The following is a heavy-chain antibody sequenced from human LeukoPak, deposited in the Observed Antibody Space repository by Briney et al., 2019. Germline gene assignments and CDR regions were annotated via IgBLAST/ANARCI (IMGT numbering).Heavy chain of an antibody. CDR3: AKDDDSGWYDY. CDR1: GFTFSSYG. V-gene: IGHV3-30*18. J-gene: IGHJ4*02. Sequence: GGSLRLSCAASGFTFSSYGMHWVRQAPGKGLEWVAVISYDGSNKYYADSVKGRFTISRDNSKNTLYLQMNSLRAEDTAAYYCAKDDDSGWYDYWGQGTLVTVSS. CDR2: ISYDGSNK. D-gene: IGHD6-19*01.